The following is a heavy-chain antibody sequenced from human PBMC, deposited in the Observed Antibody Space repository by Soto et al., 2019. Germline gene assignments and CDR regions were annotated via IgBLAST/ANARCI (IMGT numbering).Heavy chain of an antibody. D-gene: IGHD3-9*01. V-gene: IGHV4-59*01. J-gene: IGHJ6*02. CDR2: IYYSGST. Sequence: QVQLQESGPGLVKPSETLSLTCTVSGGSISSYYWSWIRQPPGKGLEWIGYIYYSGSTNYNPSLKSRVTISVDTSKNQFSLKLSSVTAADTAVYYCARGGSLRYFDWFGGDYYYGMDVWGQGTTVTVSS. CDR3: ARGGSLRYFDWFGGDYYYGMDV. CDR1: GGSISSYY.